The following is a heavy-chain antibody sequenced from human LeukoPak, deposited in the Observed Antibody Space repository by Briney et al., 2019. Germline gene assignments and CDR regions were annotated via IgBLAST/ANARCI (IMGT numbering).Heavy chain of an antibody. CDR1: GDYISSYY. D-gene: IGHD3-10*01. CDR2: IYYSGST. Sequence: PSETLSLTCIVSGDYISSYYWSWIRQPPGKGLEWIGYIYYSGSTDYNPSLKSRLTISEDASKNQFSLKLSSVTAADTAVYYCARVSTMVRGVIPRFHMEVWGKGTTVTVSS. CDR3: ARVSTMVRGVIPRFHMEV. J-gene: IGHJ6*03. V-gene: IGHV4-59*01.